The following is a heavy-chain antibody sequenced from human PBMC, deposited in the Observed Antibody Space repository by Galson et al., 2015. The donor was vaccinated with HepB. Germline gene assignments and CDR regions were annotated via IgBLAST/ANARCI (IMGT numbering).Heavy chain of an antibody. V-gene: IGHV3-33*01. CDR1: GFTFNDYA. J-gene: IGHJ4*02. CDR2: IWHDGSNE. Sequence: SLRLSCAVSGFTFNDYAMHWVRQAPGKGLEWVAVIWHDGSNEYYVDSVKGRFTISRDNSKNTLYLQMNSLRAEDTAMYYCARGRWLPLPDCWGQGILVTVSS. CDR3: ARGRWLPLPDC. D-gene: IGHD5-24*01.